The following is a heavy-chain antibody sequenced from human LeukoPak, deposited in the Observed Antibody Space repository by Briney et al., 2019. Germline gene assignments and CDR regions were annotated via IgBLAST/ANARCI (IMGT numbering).Heavy chain of an antibody. CDR2: INHSGST. D-gene: IGHD5-18*01. CDR1: GGSFSGYY. V-gene: IGHV4-34*01. CDR3: ARARRGYSYGLSWFDP. Sequence: SETLSLTCAVYGGSFSGYYWSWIRQPPGKGLEWIGEINHSGSTNYNPSLKSRVTISVDTSKNQFSLKLSSVTAADTAVYYCARARRGYSYGLSWFDPWDQGTLVTVSS. J-gene: IGHJ5*02.